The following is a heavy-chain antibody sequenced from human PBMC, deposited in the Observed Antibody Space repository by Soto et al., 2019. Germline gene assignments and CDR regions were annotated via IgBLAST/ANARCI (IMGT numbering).Heavy chain of an antibody. CDR3: AKPDGVFDTSGRCYGIPLDV. V-gene: IGHV3-23*01. D-gene: IGHD2-15*01. J-gene: IGHJ6*04. CDR2: IRGSGGST. CDR1: GFTFSSYA. Sequence: GGSLRLSCVASGFTFSSYAMSWVRQAPGKGLEWVSTIRGSGGSTFYAESVKGRFTSSRDNSNNTVYLQMNSLRAEDTAVYCCAKPDGVFDTSGRCYGIPLDVWGKGTTVTVSS.